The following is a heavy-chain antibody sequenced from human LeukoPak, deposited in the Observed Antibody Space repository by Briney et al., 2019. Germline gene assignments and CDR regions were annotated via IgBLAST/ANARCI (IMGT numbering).Heavy chain of an antibody. CDR3: ARDSNSSWYAYYYYYMDV. CDR1: GFTFSSYS. J-gene: IGHJ6*03. CDR2: ISYDGSNK. D-gene: IGHD6-13*01. Sequence: GGSLRLSCAASGFTFSSYSMNWVRQAPGKGLEWVAVISYDGSNKYYADSVKGRFTISRDNSKNTLYLQMNSLRAEDTAVYYCARDSNSSWYAYYYYYMDVWGKGTTVTVSS. V-gene: IGHV3-30*03.